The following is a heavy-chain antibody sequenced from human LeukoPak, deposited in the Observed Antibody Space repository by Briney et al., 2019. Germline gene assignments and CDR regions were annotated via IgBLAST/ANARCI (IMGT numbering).Heavy chain of an antibody. CDR2: ISYDGSNK. Sequence: GRSLRLSCAASGFTLSSYAMHWVRQAPGKGLEWVAVISYDGSNKYYADSVKGRFTISRDNSKNTLYLQMNSLRAEDTAVYYCARDPGYSYGCDYWGQGTLVTVSS. CDR1: GFTLSSYA. CDR3: ARDPGYSYGCDY. J-gene: IGHJ4*02. D-gene: IGHD5-18*01. V-gene: IGHV3-30*04.